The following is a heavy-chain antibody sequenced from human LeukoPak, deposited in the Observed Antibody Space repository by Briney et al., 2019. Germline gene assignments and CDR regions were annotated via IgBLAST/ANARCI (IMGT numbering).Heavy chain of an antibody. J-gene: IGHJ5*02. V-gene: IGHV3-7*02. CDR2: IKRDGSEK. CDR3: ARGVATIPNWFDP. CDR1: GFTFSSYL. D-gene: IGHD5-12*01. Sequence: GGSLRLSCAASGFTFSSYLMSWLRQAPGKGLEWVANIKRDGSEKYYVDSVKGRFTISRDNAKNSLYLQMNSLRAEDTAVYYCARGVATIPNWFDPWGQGTLVTASS.